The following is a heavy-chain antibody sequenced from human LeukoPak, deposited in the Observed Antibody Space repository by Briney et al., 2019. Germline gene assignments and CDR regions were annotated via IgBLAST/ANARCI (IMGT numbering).Heavy chain of an antibody. Sequence: SETLSLTCTVSGGSISSYYWSWIRQPPGKGLEWIAYIYYSGSTNYNPSLKSRVTISVDTSKNQFSLKLSSVTAADTAVYYCARLDDSSGYYYDGAFDIWGQGTMVTVSS. J-gene: IGHJ3*02. CDR3: ARLDDSSGYYYDGAFDI. D-gene: IGHD3-22*01. CDR1: GGSISSYY. CDR2: IYYSGST. V-gene: IGHV4-59*08.